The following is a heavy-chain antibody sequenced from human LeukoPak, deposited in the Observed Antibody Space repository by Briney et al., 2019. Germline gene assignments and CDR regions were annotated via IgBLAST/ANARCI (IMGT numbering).Heavy chain of an antibody. CDR3: ARGDDYSNYVLGY. CDR2: IIPIFGTA. V-gene: IGHV1-69*05. J-gene: IGHJ4*02. D-gene: IGHD4-11*01. CDR1: GITFSSYA. Sequence: SVKVSCKASGITFSSYAISWVRQAPGQGLEWMGRIIPIFGTANYTQKFQGRVTITTDESTSTAYMELSSLRSEDTAVYYCARGDDYSNYVLGYWGQGTLVSVSS.